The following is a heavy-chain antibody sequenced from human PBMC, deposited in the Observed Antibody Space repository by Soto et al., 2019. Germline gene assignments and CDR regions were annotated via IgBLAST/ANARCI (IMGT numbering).Heavy chain of an antibody. J-gene: IGHJ4*02. CDR3: ASAYYYDSSGYSPGGY. D-gene: IGHD3-22*01. Sequence: EVQVVESGGGLVQPGGSLRLSCAASGVTFSSYWMSWVRQAPGKGLEWVANIKQDGSQKYYVDSVKGRFTISRDNAKNSLYLQMNSLRVEDTAVYYCASAYYYDSSGYSPGGYWGQGTLVTVSS. V-gene: IGHV3-7*01. CDR1: GVTFSSYW. CDR2: IKQDGSQK.